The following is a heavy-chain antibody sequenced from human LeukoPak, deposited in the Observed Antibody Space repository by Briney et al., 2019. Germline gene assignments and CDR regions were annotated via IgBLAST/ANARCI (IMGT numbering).Heavy chain of an antibody. V-gene: IGHV4-34*01. J-gene: IGHJ4*02. CDR1: GGSFSGYY. CDR2: INHSGST. CDR3: ARARQGYCSSTSCSSTFDY. Sequence: PSETLCLTCAVYGGSFSGYYWSWIRQPPGKGLEWIGEINHSGSTNYNPSLKSRVTISVDTSKNQFSLKLSSVTAADTAVYYCARARQGYCSSTSCSSTFDYWGQGTLVTVSS. D-gene: IGHD2-2*01.